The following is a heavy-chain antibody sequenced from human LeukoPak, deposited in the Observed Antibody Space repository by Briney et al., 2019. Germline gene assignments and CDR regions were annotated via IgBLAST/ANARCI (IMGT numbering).Heavy chain of an antibody. CDR2: ISSSSSTI. Sequence: GGSLRLSCAASGFTFSSYSMNWVRQAPGKGLEWVSYISSSSSTIYYADSVKGRFTISRDNAKNSLYLQMNSLRAEDTAVYYCAGTHRMVRGVARDWYFDLWGRGTLVTVSS. J-gene: IGHJ2*01. CDR3: AGTHRMVRGVARDWYFDL. CDR1: GFTFSSYS. V-gene: IGHV3-48*04. D-gene: IGHD3-10*01.